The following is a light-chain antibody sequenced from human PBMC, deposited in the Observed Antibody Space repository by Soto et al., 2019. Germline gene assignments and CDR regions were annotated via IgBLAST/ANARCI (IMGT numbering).Light chain of an antibody. CDR1: SSDVGSYNL. CDR3: CSYAGSSIFYV. J-gene: IGLJ1*01. V-gene: IGLV2-23*01. CDR2: EGS. Sequence: QSVLTQPASVSGSPGQSITISCTGTSSDVGSYNLVSWYQQHPGKAPKLMIYEGSKRPSGVSNRFSGYKSGNTASLTISGLQAEDEADYYCCSYAGSSIFYVFGTGTKVTVL.